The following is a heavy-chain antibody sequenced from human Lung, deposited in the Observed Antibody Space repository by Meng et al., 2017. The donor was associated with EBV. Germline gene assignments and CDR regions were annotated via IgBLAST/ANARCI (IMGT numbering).Heavy chain of an antibody. V-gene: IGHV1-46*01. Sequence: QVQLVEAGAGVKKPGAPVKVSCKASGYTFTNYYMHWVRQAPGQGLEWMGIINTSVGYTSHAQKFQGRVTMTRDTSTSTVHMEVSSLRSADTAVYYCARASRVLGGFDYWGQGTLVTVSS. D-gene: IGHD3-16*01. J-gene: IGHJ4*02. CDR2: INTSVGYT. CDR1: GYTFTNYY. CDR3: ARASRVLGGFDY.